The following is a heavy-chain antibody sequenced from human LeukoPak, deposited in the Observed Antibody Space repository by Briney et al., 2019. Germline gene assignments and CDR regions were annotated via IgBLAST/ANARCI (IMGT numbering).Heavy chain of an antibody. CDR1: GFTFSSYG. CDR3: ATESGTYSGTCFDY. J-gene: IGHJ4*02. Sequence: GGSLRLSCAASGFTFSSYGMHWVRQAPGKGLEWVAFIRYDGSNKYYADSVKGRFTISRDNSKNTLYLQMNSLRAEDTAVYYCATESGTYSGTCFDYWGQGTLVTVSS. CDR2: IRYDGSNK. V-gene: IGHV3-30*02. D-gene: IGHD1-26*01.